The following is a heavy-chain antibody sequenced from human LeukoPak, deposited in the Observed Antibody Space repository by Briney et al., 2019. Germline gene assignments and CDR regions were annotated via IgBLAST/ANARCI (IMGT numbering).Heavy chain of an antibody. V-gene: IGHV3-48*01. J-gene: IGHJ5*02. CDR1: GFALTHFS. CDR2: TGTTVSI. CDR3: ARDPSWGQIDQ. Sequence: GGSLRLSCEVSGFALTHFSMIWVRQAPGKGLERISYTGTTVSIAYSGSVKGRFTVSRDNDYNLLYLTMNSLTVEDTAIYYCARDPSWGQIDQWGQGTLVIVSS. D-gene: IGHD3-16*01.